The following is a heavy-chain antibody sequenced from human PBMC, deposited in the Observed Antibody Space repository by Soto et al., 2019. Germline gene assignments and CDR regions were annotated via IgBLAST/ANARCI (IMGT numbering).Heavy chain of an antibody. V-gene: IGHV4-31*03. Sequence: QVQLQESGPGLVKPSQTLSLTCTVSGGSISSGGYYWSWIRQHPGKGLEWIGYIYYSGSTYYNPSLKRRVTISVDTSKNQFSLKLSSVTAADTAVYYCARDVAVAGTPYYFDYWGQGTLVTVSS. CDR2: IYYSGST. J-gene: IGHJ4*02. D-gene: IGHD6-19*01. CDR1: GGSISSGGYY. CDR3: ARDVAVAGTPYYFDY.